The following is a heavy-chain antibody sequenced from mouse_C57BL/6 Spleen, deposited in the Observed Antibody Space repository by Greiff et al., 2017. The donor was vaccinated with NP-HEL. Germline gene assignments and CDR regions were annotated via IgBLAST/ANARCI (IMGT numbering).Heavy chain of an antibody. Sequence: VMLVESGPGLVAPSQSLSITCTVSGFSLTSYAISWVRQPPGKGLEWLGVIWTGGGTNYNSALKSRLSISKDNSKSQGFLKMNSLQTDDTARYYCARQDGSSPYYAMDYWGQGTSVTVSS. D-gene: IGHD1-1*01. J-gene: IGHJ4*01. V-gene: IGHV2-9-1*01. CDR2: IWTGGGT. CDR1: GFSLTSYA. CDR3: ARQDGSSPYYAMDY.